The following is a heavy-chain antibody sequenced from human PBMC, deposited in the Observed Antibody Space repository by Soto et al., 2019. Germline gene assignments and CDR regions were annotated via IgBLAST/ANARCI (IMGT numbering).Heavy chain of an antibody. CDR3: AKDQTDVTLFDY. Sequence: GESLKISCAASGFSFSSLAMSWVRQAPGKGLEWVSSISGRGVDTLYADSVKGRFTISRDNSRNTLYLQVNSLRAEDTAVYYCAKDQTDVTLFDYWGQGTLVTVYS. CDR1: GFSFSSLA. CDR2: ISGRGVDT. V-gene: IGHV3-23*01. J-gene: IGHJ4*02. D-gene: IGHD2-21*02.